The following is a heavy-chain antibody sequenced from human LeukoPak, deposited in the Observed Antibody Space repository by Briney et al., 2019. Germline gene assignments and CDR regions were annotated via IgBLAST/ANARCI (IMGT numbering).Heavy chain of an antibody. V-gene: IGHV1-2*02. CDR2: INPNSGGT. CDR3: ARDRRPRQQLVVDY. CDR1: GYTFTGYY. J-gene: IGHJ4*02. Sequence: GASVKVSCKASGYTFTGYYMHWVRQAPGQRLEWMGWINPNSGGTNYAQKFQGRVTMTRDTSISTAYMELSRLRSDDTAVYYCARDRRPRQQLVVDYWGQGTLVTVSS. D-gene: IGHD6-13*01.